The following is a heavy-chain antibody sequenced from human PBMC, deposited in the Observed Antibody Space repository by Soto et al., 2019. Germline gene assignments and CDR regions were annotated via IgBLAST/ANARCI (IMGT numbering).Heavy chain of an antibody. CDR3: ARGVEEMATATAVWSFEL. D-gene: IGHD5-18*01. CDR2: IIPFFGTS. CDR1: GDTFSSHA. Sequence: QVQLVQSGAEVKKPGSSVKVSCKGSGDTFSSHAFGWVRQAPGQGLEWMGGIIPFFGTSNYAEKFQGRVAITADESTTTVYMELSSLRSEDTAVYYCARGVEEMATATAVWSFELWGRGTLVTVSS. V-gene: IGHV1-69*01. J-gene: IGHJ2*01.